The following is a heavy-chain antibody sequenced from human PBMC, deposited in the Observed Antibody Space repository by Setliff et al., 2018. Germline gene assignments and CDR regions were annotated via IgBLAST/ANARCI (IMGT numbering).Heavy chain of an antibody. Sequence: PSETLSLTCAVYGGSFSGYYWSWIRQPPGKGLEWIGEINHSGSTNYNPSLKSRVTISVDTSKNQFSLKLSSVTAADTAVYYCASIALTEPSYYDYVWGSYRFFHYFDYWGQGTLVTVSS. J-gene: IGHJ4*02. CDR1: GGSFSGYY. V-gene: IGHV4-34*01. CDR3: ASIALTEPSYYDYVWGSYRFFHYFDY. D-gene: IGHD3-16*02. CDR2: INHSGST.